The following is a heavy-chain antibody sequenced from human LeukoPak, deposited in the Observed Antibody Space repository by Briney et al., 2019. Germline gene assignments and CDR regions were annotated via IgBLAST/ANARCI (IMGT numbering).Heavy chain of an antibody. CDR3: ARRGAYSGHDFGGGPEGYLDF. D-gene: IGHD5-12*01. V-gene: IGHV3-53*01. Sequence: PGGSLRLSCAASGFTVSTDYMNGVRQAPGKGLGWVSVIETGNKASYADSVTCRFTISRDDSNKQVFLHLNSVRVEDTAVYYCARRGAYSGHDFGGGPEGYLDFWGQGTVVTVSS. CDR1: GFTVSTDY. J-gene: IGHJ4*02. CDR2: IETGNKA.